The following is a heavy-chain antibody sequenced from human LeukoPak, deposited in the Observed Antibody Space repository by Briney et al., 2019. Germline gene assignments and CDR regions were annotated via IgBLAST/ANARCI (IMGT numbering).Heavy chain of an antibody. J-gene: IGHJ4*02. CDR2: IYHSGST. D-gene: IGHD1-14*01. Sequence: SETLSLTCAVSGGSISSSNWWSWVRQPPGKGLEWIGEIYHSGSTNYNPSLKSRVTISVDTSKNQFSLKLSSVTAADTAVYYCAKPVHSHRRYPYYFDYWGQGTLVTVSS. CDR3: AKPVHSHRRYPYYFDY. V-gene: IGHV4-4*02. CDR1: GGSISSSNW.